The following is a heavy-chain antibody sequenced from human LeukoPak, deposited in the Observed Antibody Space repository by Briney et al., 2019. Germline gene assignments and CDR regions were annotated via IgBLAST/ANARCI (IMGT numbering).Heavy chain of an antibody. CDR1: GFTFSDYY. Sequence: GGSLRLSCAASGFTFSDYYMSWIRQAPGKGLEWVSYISSSGSTIYYADSVKGRFTISRDNAKNSLYLQMNSLRAEDTAAYYCARGEASYSSSWYGVDYWGQGTLVTVSS. CDR2: ISSSGSTI. D-gene: IGHD6-13*01. J-gene: IGHJ4*02. V-gene: IGHV3-11*01. CDR3: ARGEASYSSSWYGVDY.